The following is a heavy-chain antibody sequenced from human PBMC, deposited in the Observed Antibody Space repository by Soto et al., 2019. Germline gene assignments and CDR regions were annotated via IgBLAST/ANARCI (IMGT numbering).Heavy chain of an antibody. D-gene: IGHD3-3*01. CDR2: IKQDGSEK. V-gene: IGHV3-7*03. Sequence: GGSLRLSCAASGFTFSSYWMSRVRQAPGKGLEWVANIKQDGSEKYYVDSVKGRFTISRDNAKNSLYLQMNSLRAEDTAVYYCARGPNTYYDFWSGYSHYYYGMDVWGQGTTVTVSS. CDR3: ARGPNTYYDFWSGYSHYYYGMDV. J-gene: IGHJ6*02. CDR1: GFTFSSYW.